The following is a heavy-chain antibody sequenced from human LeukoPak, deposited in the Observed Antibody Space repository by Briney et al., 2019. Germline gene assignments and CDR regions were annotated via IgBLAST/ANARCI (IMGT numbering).Heavy chain of an antibody. J-gene: IGHJ4*02. CDR2: IYDRGST. D-gene: IGHD3-10*01. Sequence: PSETLSLTCTVSSGSISSYYWSWIRQPPGKGLEWIGYIYDRGSTNYNPSLKSRVTISVDTSKNQFSLKLSSVTAADTAVYYCARVKETQGQSGSYSPFDYWGQGTLVTVSS. CDR3: ARVKETQGQSGSYSPFDY. CDR1: SGSISSYY. V-gene: IGHV4-59*01.